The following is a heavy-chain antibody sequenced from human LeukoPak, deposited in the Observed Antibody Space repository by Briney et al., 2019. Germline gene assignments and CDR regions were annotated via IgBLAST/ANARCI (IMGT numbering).Heavy chain of an antibody. CDR1: GFTVSSNY. CDR3: ARLGSTVTHFDY. Sequence: GGSLRLSCAASGFTVSSNYMSWVRQPPGKGLEWVSVLYSGGGTYYADSVKGRFTISRDNPRNTLYLQMNSLRAGDTAVYFCARLGSTVTHFDYWGQGTLVTVSS. CDR2: LYSGGGT. V-gene: IGHV3-66*01. J-gene: IGHJ4*02. D-gene: IGHD4-17*01.